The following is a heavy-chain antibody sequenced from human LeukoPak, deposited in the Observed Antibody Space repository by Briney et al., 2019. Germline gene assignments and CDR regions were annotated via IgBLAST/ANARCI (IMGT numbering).Heavy chain of an antibody. Sequence: GGSLRLSCAASGFTFGSYWMSWVRQAPGKGLEWVANINYDGSQKHYVDSVKGRFTISRDNAKNSSYLQMNSLRAEDTAVYYCARAENGFDYWGQGTLVTVSS. CDR1: GFTFGSYW. V-gene: IGHV3-7*04. J-gene: IGHJ4*02. D-gene: IGHD2-8*01. CDR2: INYDGSQK. CDR3: ARAENGFDY.